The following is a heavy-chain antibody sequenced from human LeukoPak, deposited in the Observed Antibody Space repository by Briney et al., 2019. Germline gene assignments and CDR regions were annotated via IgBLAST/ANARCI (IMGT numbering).Heavy chain of an antibody. Sequence: KPSETLSLTCAGYGGSFSGYYWSWIRQPPGKGLEWIGEINHSGSTNYNPSLKSRVTISVDTSKNQFSLKLSSVTAADTAVYYCARYIVVVVAANAEWFDPWGQGTLVTVSS. CDR1: GGSFSGYY. V-gene: IGHV4-34*01. J-gene: IGHJ5*02. CDR2: INHSGST. D-gene: IGHD2-15*01. CDR3: ARYIVVVVAANAEWFDP.